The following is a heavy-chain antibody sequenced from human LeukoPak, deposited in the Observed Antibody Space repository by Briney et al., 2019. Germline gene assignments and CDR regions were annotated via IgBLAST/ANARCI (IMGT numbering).Heavy chain of an antibody. CDR2: IWYDGSNK. D-gene: IGHD3-10*01. J-gene: IGHJ6*03. CDR3: AKYGDSYYYYYMDV. CDR1: GFTFSSYG. V-gene: IGHV3-33*06. Sequence: GGSLRLSCAASGFTFSSYGMHWVRQAPGKGLEWVAVIWYDGSNKYYADSVKGRFTISRDNSKNTLYLQMNSLRAEDTAVYYCAKYGDSYYYYYMDVWGKGTTVTVSS.